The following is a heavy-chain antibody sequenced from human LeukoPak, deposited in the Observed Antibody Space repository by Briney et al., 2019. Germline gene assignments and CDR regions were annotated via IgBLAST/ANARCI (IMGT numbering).Heavy chain of an antibody. Sequence: SETLSLTCTVSGGSISSSSYYWGWIRQPPGKGLEWIGSIYYSGSTYYNPSLKSRVTISVDTSKNQFSLKLSSVTAADTAVYYCARGESEVLLWFGEKNLYYFDYWGQGTLVTVSS. V-gene: IGHV4-39*01. J-gene: IGHJ4*02. CDR2: IYYSGST. D-gene: IGHD3-10*01. CDR1: GGSISSSSYY. CDR3: ARGESEVLLWFGEKNLYYFDY.